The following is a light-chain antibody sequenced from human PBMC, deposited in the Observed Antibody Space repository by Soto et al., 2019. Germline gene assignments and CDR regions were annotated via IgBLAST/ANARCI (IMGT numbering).Light chain of an antibody. CDR3: CSYTSTDTLYV. CDR1: SSDVGPYNH. Sequence: QLVLTQPASVSGSPGQSITISCTGSSSDVGPYNHVSWYQQYPGKAPQLIIYGVSDRPSGVSNRFSGSKSGTTASLTISGLQAEDEADYYCCSYTSTDTLYVLGTGTKLTVL. V-gene: IGLV2-14*01. CDR2: GVS. J-gene: IGLJ1*01.